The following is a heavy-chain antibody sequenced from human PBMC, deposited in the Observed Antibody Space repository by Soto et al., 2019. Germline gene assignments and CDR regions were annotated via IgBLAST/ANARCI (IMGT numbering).Heavy chain of an antibody. Sequence: ASVKVSCKASGYTFTSYGISWVRQAPGQGLEWMGWISAYNGNTKYAQKLQGRVTMTTDTSTSTAYMELRSLRSDDTAVYYCARVSGSGYYYGWFDPWGQGTLVTLSS. J-gene: IGHJ5*02. CDR1: GYTFTSYG. CDR3: ARVSGSGYYYGWFDP. V-gene: IGHV1-18*01. CDR2: ISAYNGNT. D-gene: IGHD3-22*01.